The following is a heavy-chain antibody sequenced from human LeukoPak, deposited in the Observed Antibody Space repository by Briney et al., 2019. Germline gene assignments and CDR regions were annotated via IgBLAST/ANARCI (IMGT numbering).Heavy chain of an antibody. Sequence: GGSLRLSCAASGFTVSSNYMSWVRQAPGKGLEWVSVIYSGGSTYYADSVKGRFTISRDNSKNTLYLQMNSLRAEDTAVYYCARGSYGDYEDYWGQGTLVTVSS. V-gene: IGHV3-66*01. J-gene: IGHJ4*02. CDR2: IYSGGST. CDR3: ARGSYGDYEDY. CDR1: GFTVSSNY. D-gene: IGHD4-17*01.